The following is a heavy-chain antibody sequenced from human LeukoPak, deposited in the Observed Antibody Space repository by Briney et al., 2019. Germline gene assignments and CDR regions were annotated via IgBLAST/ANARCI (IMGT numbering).Heavy chain of an antibody. CDR3: AREPVPYGSGSLYYFDY. CDR2: IYTSGST. Sequence: SETLSLTCTVSGGSISSYYWSWIRQPAGKGLEWIGRIYTSGSTNYNLSLKSRVTMSVDTSKNQFSLKLSSVTAADTAVYYCAREPVPYGSGSLYYFDYWGQGTLVTVSS. J-gene: IGHJ4*02. D-gene: IGHD3-10*01. CDR1: GGSISSYY. V-gene: IGHV4-4*07.